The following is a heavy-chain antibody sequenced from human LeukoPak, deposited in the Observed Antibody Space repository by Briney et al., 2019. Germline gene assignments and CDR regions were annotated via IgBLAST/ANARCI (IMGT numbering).Heavy chain of an antibody. J-gene: IGHJ6*03. CDR2: IKQDEGEK. CDR3: ARESAYRRYDYYHYMDV. Sequence: GGPLRLSCAASGFTFSSYRMSWVRQAPGKGLEWVANIKQDEGEKYYVDSVKGRFTVSRDNAKNSLHLQMNSLRAEDTAVYYCARESAYRRYDYYHYMDVWGEGTTVTVS. CDR1: GFTFSSYR. V-gene: IGHV3-7*01. D-gene: IGHD4-11*01.